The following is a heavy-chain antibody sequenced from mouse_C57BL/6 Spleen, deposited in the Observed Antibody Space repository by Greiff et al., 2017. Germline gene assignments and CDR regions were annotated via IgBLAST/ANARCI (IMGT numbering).Heavy chain of an antibody. CDR3: ARKIYDGYYYYAMDY. CDR2: IYPGSGST. V-gene: IGHV1-55*01. J-gene: IGHJ4*01. CDR1: GYTFTSYW. D-gene: IGHD2-3*01. Sequence: QVQLQQPGAELVKPGASVKMSCKASGYTFTSYWITWVKQRPGQGLEWIGDIYPGSGSTNYNEKFKSKATLTVDTSSSTAYMQLSSLTSEDSAVYYGARKIYDGYYYYAMDYWGQGTSVTVSS.